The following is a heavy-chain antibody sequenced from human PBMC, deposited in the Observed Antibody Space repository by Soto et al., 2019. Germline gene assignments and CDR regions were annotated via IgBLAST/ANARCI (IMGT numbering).Heavy chain of an antibody. CDR3: ARGFIDFEYSSSGDY. D-gene: IGHD6-6*01. CDR1: GFTFSSYG. J-gene: IGHJ4*02. CDR2: IWYDGSNK. Sequence: QVQLVESGGGVVQPGRSLRLSCAASGFTFSSYGMHWVRQAPGKGLEWVAVIWYDGSNKYYADSVKGRFTISRDNSKNTLYLQMNSLRAEDTAVYYCARGFIDFEYSSSGDYWGQGTLVTVSS. V-gene: IGHV3-33*01.